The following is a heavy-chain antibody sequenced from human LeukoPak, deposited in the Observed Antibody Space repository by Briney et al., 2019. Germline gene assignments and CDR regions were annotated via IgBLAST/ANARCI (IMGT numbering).Heavy chain of an antibody. V-gene: IGHV3-9*01. J-gene: IGHJ3*02. Sequence: GRSLRLSCAPSGFTFGDYAIHWVRQVPGKGLEWVSGISWDSGSIGYADSVKGRFTISRDNAKNSLYLQMNSLRLEDTAVYYCSKSKGWELKSPLDIWGQGTMVTVSS. CDR2: ISWDSGSI. D-gene: IGHD4-23*01. CDR3: SKSKGWELKSPLDI. CDR1: GFTFGDYA.